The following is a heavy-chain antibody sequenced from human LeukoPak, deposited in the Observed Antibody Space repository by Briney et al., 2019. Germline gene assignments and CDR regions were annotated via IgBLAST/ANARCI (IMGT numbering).Heavy chain of an antibody. CDR3: ARDSETGPGWFDP. D-gene: IGHD3-10*01. CDR2: IHYSGTT. Sequence: SETLSLTCTVSGGSVSSGTYYWSWIRQPPGKGLEWIGCIHYSGTTNYNPSLKSRVTISVDTSKNHFSLKLTSVTAADTAVYYCARDSETGPGWFDPWGQGTLVTVSS. CDR1: GGSVSSGTYY. J-gene: IGHJ5*02. V-gene: IGHV4-61*03.